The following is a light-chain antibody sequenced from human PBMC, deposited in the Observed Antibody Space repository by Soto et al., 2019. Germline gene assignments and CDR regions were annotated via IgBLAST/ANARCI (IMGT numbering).Light chain of an antibody. J-gene: IGKJ4*01. V-gene: IGKV4-1*01. Sequence: DIVMTQSPDSLAVSLGERATINCKSSQSFLYSSNNKNYLAWYQQKPGHPPKLLIHWASARESGVPDRFSGSESGTDFTLTISSLQAEDVAVYFCQQHYDTPLTFGGGTKVDIK. CDR2: WAS. CDR3: QQHYDTPLT. CDR1: QSFLYSSNNKNY.